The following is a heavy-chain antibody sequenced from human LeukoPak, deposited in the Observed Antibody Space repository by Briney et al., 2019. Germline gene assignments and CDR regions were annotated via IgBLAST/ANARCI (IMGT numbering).Heavy chain of an antibody. J-gene: IGHJ4*02. D-gene: IGHD3-3*01. Sequence: EASVKVSCKASGGTFSSYAISWVRQAPGQGLEWIGIINPSDGSTTYAQKFQGRVTMTRDMSTSTVYMELSSLRSEDTAVYYCARDMSSVLRFLEWSPRHSLDYWGRGTLVTVSS. CDR1: GGTFSSYA. CDR3: ARDMSSVLRFLEWSPRHSLDY. CDR2: INPSDGST. V-gene: IGHV1-46*01.